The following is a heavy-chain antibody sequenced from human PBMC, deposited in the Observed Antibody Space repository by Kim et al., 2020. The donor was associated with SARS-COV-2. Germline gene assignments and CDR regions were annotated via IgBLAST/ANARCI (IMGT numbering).Heavy chain of an antibody. CDR1: GFTFSDNY. V-gene: IGHV3-72*01. Sequence: GGSLRLSCAASGFTFSDNYMDWVRQAPDKGLEWDGRIRNKANSYTTEYAASVKGRFTISRYDSKNSLYLQLNSLKTEDTAVYYCARPTGSGSYYSDFDYWGQGTLVTVSS. J-gene: IGHJ4*02. D-gene: IGHD3-10*01. CDR3: ARPTGSGSYYSDFDY. CDR2: IRNKANSYTT.